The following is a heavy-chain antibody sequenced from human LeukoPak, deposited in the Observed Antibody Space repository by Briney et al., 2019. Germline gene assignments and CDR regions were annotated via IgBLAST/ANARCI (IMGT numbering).Heavy chain of an antibody. CDR1: GASVTSGGFY. V-gene: IGHV4-39*01. Sequence: PSETLSLTCTVSGASVTSGGFYWGWLRQSPGKGLQWIATVYYTGSTYYNPSLKSRVTISIDTSKNQFSLNLRSLIAADTAVYYCARHSGSGSLSRPFDPWGRGTLATVSS. D-gene: IGHD3-10*01. CDR3: ARHSGSGSLSRPFDP. CDR2: VYYTGST. J-gene: IGHJ5*02.